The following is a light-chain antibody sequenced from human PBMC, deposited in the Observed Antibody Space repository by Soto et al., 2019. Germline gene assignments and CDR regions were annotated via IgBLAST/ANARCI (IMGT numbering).Light chain of an antibody. CDR2: DII. CDR1: SSDFGAYIF. Sequence: QSALTQPASVSGSPGQSITISCTGTSSDFGAYIFVSWYQQHPGKAPKLMIYDIINRPSGVSNRFSGSKSGNTASLTISGLQAEDEADYYCVSFTTSRSYVFGTGTKVTVL. J-gene: IGLJ1*01. V-gene: IGLV2-14*03. CDR3: VSFTTSRSYV.